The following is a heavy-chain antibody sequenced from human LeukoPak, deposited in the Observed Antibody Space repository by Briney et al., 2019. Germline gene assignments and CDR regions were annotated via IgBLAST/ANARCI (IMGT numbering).Heavy chain of an antibody. CDR3: AKGPTYSSSSLFDY. D-gene: IGHD6-6*01. CDR2: ISWNGGTI. CDR1: GFTFHDYA. J-gene: IGHJ4*02. V-gene: IGHV3-9*03. Sequence: GRSLRLSCAASGFTFHDYAMHWVRQAPGKGLEWVSGISWNGGTIDYADSVKGRFTISRDNVKNSLYLQMNSLRPEDMALYYCAKGPTYSSSSLFDYWGQGILVAVSS.